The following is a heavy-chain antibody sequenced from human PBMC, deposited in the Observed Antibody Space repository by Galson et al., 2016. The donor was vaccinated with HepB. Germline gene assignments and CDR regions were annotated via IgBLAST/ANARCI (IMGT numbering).Heavy chain of an antibody. CDR2: INAGNGNT. Sequence: SVKVSCKASGYTFTNYAMHWVRQAPGQRLEWMGWINAGNGNTKYSQKFQGRVTITRDTSASTAYMDLSSLRSEDTAVYYCARLSWLVVIPAAMSFDYGMDVWGPGTLVAVSS. D-gene: IGHD2-2*01. CDR3: ARLSWLVVIPAAMSFDYGMDV. CDR1: GYTFTNYA. J-gene: IGHJ6*02. V-gene: IGHV1-3*01.